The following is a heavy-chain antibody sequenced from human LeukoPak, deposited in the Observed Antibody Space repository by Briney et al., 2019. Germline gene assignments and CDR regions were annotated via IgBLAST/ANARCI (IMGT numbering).Heavy chain of an antibody. D-gene: IGHD3-9*01. Sequence: PSETLSLTCSVSGESISSSTYYWAWIRQPPGKGLEWIGSIYYSGSTYYNPSLKSRVSISVDTSKNQFSLKLSSVTAADTAVYYCARIYFDWLLYTPLYYFDYWGQGTLVTVSS. CDR3: ARIYFDWLLYTPLYYFDY. J-gene: IGHJ4*02. CDR1: GESISSSTYY. CDR2: IYYSGST. V-gene: IGHV4-39*01.